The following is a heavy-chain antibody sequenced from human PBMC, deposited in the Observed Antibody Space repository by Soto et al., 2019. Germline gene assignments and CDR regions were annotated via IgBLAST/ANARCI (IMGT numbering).Heavy chain of an antibody. D-gene: IGHD1-20*01. CDR1: GFTFSSYA. J-gene: IGHJ4*02. CDR3: TRGISSRPGIDS. CDR2: INPDGSEE. V-gene: IGHV3-7*04. Sequence: PGGSLRLSCAASGFTFSSYAMSWVRQAPGKGLEWVANINPDGSEEYYMDSVKGRFTVSRDNAKNSLYLQMISLKAEDTAVYFCTRGISSRPGIDSWGQGTLVTVSS.